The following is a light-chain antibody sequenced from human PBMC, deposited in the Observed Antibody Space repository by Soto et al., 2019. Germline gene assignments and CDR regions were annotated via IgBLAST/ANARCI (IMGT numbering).Light chain of an antibody. Sequence: DIQLTQSPSFLSASVGDRVTITCRATQDISYYLAWYQQKPGKAPNLLIHSASTLRGGVSSRFGGSGSGTEFTLTISSLQPEDLATYYCQQCNSYPLTFGGGTKVEIK. CDR3: QQCNSYPLT. CDR2: SAS. J-gene: IGKJ4*01. CDR1: QDISYY. V-gene: IGKV1-9*01.